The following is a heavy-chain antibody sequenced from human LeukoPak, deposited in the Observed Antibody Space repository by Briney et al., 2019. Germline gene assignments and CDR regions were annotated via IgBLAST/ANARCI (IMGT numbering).Heavy chain of an antibody. D-gene: IGHD2-2*01. CDR2: INGDGSST. J-gene: IGHJ4*02. Sequence: GGSLRLSCAASGFIFNHYWMHWVRQTPGEGPLWLSRINGDGSSTSYANSVQGRFIISRDNAKNTLYLQMNSLRAEDAAVYYCTRLWHTPSDYWGQGTLVTVSS. CDR1: GFIFNHYW. V-gene: IGHV3-74*01. CDR3: TRLWHTPSDY.